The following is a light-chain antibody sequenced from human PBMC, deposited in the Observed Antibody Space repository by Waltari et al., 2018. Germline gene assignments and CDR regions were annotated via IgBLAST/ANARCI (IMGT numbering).Light chain of an antibody. CDR2: LGS. Sequence: DIVMTQSPLSLSVTPGEPASILSRSSQSLLHSNGYTYLDWYLQKPGQSPQLLIYLGSNRASGVPDRFSGSGSGTDFTLKISRVEAEDVGVFYCMQALQTPRTFGPGTKVDI. J-gene: IGKJ3*01. CDR3: MQALQTPRT. CDR1: QSLLHSNGYTY. V-gene: IGKV2-28*01.